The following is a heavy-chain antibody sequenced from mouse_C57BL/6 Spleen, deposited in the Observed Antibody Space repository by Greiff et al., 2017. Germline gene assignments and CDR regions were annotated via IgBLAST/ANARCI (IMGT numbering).Heavy chain of an antibody. V-gene: IGHV5-4*01. CDR2: ISDGGSYT. D-gene: IGHD2-4*01. J-gene: IGHJ2*01. Sequence: EVMLVESGGGLVKPGGSLKLSCAASGFTFSSYAMSWVRQTPEKRLEWVATISDGGSYTYYPDNVKGRFTISRDNAKNNLYLQMSHLKSEDTAMYYCARDRGGLRQGFDYWGQGTTLTVSS. CDR1: GFTFSSYA. CDR3: ARDRGGLRQGFDY.